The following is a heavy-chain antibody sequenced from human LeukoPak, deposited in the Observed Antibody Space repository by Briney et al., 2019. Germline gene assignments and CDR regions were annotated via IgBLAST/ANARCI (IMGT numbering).Heavy chain of an antibody. CDR3: ASDALVSAAILFY. D-gene: IGHD2-2*01. CDR1: GGSFTGYS. V-gene: IGHV4-34*01. Sequence: SETLSLTCAVYGGSFTGYSWTWIRQPPGKVLEWIGDINHSGSTNYNPSLRSRVTISVDTSKNQFSLKLRSVTAADTAVYYCASDALVSAAILFYWGQGTQVTVSS. CDR2: INHSGST. J-gene: IGHJ4*02.